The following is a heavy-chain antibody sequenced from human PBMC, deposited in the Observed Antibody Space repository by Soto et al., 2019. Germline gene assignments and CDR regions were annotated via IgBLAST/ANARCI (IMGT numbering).Heavy chain of an antibody. CDR1: GGSISSYY. J-gene: IGHJ5*02. CDR3: AREQYYYDSSGYRNWFDP. D-gene: IGHD3-22*01. CDR2: IYYSGST. Sequence: SETLSLTCTVSGGSISSYYWSWIRQPPGKGLEWIGYIYYSGSTNYNPSLKSRVTISVDTSKNQFSLKLSSVTAADTAVHYCAREQYYYDSSGYRNWFDPWGQGTLVTVSS. V-gene: IGHV4-59*01.